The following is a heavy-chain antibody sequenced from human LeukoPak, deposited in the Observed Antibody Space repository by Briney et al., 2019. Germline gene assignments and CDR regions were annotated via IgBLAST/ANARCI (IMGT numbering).Heavy chain of an antibody. CDR1: GFTFSSYG. J-gene: IGHJ4*02. V-gene: IGHV3-33*01. CDR3: ARFSHSSGWYFVDH. D-gene: IGHD6-19*01. CDR2: IWYDGSNK. Sequence: QTGGSLRLSCAASGFTFSSYGMHWVRQAPGKGLEWVAVIWYDGSNKYYADSVKGRFTISRDNSKNTLYLQMNSLRAEDTAVYYCARFSHSSGWYFVDHWGQGTLVTVSS.